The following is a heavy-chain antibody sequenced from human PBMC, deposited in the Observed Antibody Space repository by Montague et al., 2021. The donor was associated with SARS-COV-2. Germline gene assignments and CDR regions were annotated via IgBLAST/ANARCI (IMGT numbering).Heavy chain of an antibody. D-gene: IGHD1-1*01. CDR2: TYYRSKWYN. CDR3: TSGREGNYNVMDV. CDR1: GDSVSSNSAT. Sequence: CAISGDSVSSNSATWNWVRQSPSRGLEWLGRTYYRSKWYNDYAVXVRGRVTINPDTSKNQFSLQLNSMTPEDTAIYYCTSGREGNYNVMDVWGQGTTVTVSS. J-gene: IGHJ6*02. V-gene: IGHV6-1*01.